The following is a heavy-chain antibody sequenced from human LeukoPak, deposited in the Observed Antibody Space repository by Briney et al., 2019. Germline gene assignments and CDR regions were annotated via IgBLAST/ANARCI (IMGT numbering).Heavy chain of an antibody. Sequence: HPGGSLRLSCAASRFTFDDYTMHWVRQAPGKGLEWVSLISWDGGSTYYADSVKGRFTISRDNSKNSLYLQMNSLRTEDTALYYCAKDLNAQWLGAPAFDPWGQGTLVTVSS. V-gene: IGHV3-43*01. J-gene: IGHJ5*02. CDR1: RFTFDDYT. CDR2: ISWDGGST. CDR3: AKDLNAQWLGAPAFDP. D-gene: IGHD6-19*01.